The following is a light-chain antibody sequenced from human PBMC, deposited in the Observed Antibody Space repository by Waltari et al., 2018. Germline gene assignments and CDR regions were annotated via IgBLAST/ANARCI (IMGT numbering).Light chain of an antibody. J-gene: IGKJ1*01. CDR3: LQYNDWPPWT. CDR1: QSVTSN. CDR2: GAS. V-gene: IGKV3-15*01. Sequence: EIVMTQSPATLSVSPGERATLSCRASQSVTSNLAWYQQKPGQAPRLLIFGASTRATDIPARFSGSGSGTEFTLTIGSLQSEDFAVYYCLQYNDWPPWTFGQGTKVEIK.